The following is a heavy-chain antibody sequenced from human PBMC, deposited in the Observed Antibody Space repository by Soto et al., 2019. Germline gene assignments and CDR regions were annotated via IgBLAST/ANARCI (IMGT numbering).Heavy chain of an antibody. CDR2: IRYDGSDE. D-gene: IGHD1-26*01. Sequence: QVQLVESGGGVVQPGRSLRLSCGASAYIFKGHGMHWVRQAPGKGLEWVAIIRYDGSDEHYGDSVEGRFTISRDNSKNMLYLQMNSLRAEDTAVYYCARDGVGATTFFGFLDYWGQGTLVTVSS. CDR3: ARDGVGATTFFGFLDY. CDR1: AYIFKGHG. V-gene: IGHV3-33*08. J-gene: IGHJ4*02.